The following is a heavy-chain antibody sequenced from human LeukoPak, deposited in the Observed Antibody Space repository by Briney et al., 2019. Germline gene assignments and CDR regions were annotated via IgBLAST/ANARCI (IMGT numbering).Heavy chain of an antibody. CDR3: AKAVGVGATTDY. CDR1: GGSISSGDYY. CDR2: IYYSGST. Sequence: SETLSLTCTVSGGSISSGDYYWSWIRQPPGKGLEWIGYIYYSGSTYYNPSLKSRVTISVDTSKNQFSLKLSSVTAADTAVYYCAKAVGVGATTDYWGQGTLVTVSS. J-gene: IGHJ4*02. D-gene: IGHD1-26*01. V-gene: IGHV4-30-4*08.